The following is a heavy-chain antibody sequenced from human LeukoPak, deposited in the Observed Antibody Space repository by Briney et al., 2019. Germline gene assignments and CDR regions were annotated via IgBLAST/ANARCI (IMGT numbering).Heavy chain of an antibody. CDR2: INPNSGGT. D-gene: IGHD3/OR15-3a*01. Sequence: ASVKVSCKASGYTFTGYYMHWVRQAPGQGLEWMGWINPNSGGTNYAQKFQGRVTMTRDTSISTAYMELSRLRSDDTAVYYCARGEDSYYYYGMDVWGQGTTATVSS. CDR3: ARGEDSYYYYGMDV. V-gene: IGHV1-2*02. CDR1: GYTFTGYY. J-gene: IGHJ6*02.